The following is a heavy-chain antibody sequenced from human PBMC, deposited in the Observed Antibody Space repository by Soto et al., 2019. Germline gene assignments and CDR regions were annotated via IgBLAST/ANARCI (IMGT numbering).Heavy chain of an antibody. CDR2: IYWDYDK. Sequence: QITLKESGPTLVKPTQTLTLTCTFSGFSLSTSGVGVGWIRQPPGKALEWLALIYWDYDKRYSPSLKSRLTIAKDTSKSQVVLTMTNMDPVDTATYYCAHSGYSSSFFRSSLAYWGQGTLVTVSS. D-gene: IGHD6-13*01. CDR3: AHSGYSSSFFRSSLAY. J-gene: IGHJ4*02. CDR1: GFSLSTSGVG. V-gene: IGHV2-5*02.